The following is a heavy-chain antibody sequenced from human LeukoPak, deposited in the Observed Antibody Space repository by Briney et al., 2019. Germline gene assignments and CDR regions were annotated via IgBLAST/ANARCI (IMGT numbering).Heavy chain of an antibody. V-gene: IGHV1-2*06. CDR3: ATWGSSGWYTFDY. Sequence: GASVKVSCKTSGYTFTGYYIHWVRQAPGQGLEWMGRINPNSGDTKYVQKFQGGVTMTRDTSISTAYMDLRRLRSDDTAVYYCATWGSSGWYTFDYWGQGTLVTVSS. D-gene: IGHD6-19*01. J-gene: IGHJ4*02. CDR1: GYTFTGYY. CDR2: INPNSGDT.